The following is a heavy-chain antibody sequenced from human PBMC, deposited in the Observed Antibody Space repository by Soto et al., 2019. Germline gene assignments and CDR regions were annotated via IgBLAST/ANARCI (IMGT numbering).Heavy chain of an antibody. CDR1: GFTFSSYA. D-gene: IGHD3-10*01. J-gene: IGHJ4*02. V-gene: IGHV3-23*01. Sequence: GGSLRLSCAASGFTFSSYAMSWVRQAPGKGLEWVSAISGSGGSTYYADSVKGRFTISRDNSKNTLYLQMNSLRAEDTAVYYCARPSMVRGAPDYWGQGTLVTVSS. CDR2: ISGSGGST. CDR3: ARPSMVRGAPDY.